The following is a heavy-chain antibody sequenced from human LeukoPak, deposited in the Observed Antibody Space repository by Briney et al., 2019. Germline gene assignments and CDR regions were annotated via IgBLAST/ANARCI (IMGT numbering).Heavy chain of an antibody. CDR3: ATRSSTLAAARCFDD. D-gene: IGHD6-6*01. CDR2: IDHRGSS. J-gene: IGHJ4*03. CDR1: GESSSAYF. Sequence: PSETLSLTCAVHGESSSAYFWSWIRQVPGKGLEWIGEIDHRGSSNYNPPLKSRATISVDTSKNHFSLSLTSVTAADTAVYYCATRSSTLAAARCFDDWGQGTVVTVSS. V-gene: IGHV4-34*01.